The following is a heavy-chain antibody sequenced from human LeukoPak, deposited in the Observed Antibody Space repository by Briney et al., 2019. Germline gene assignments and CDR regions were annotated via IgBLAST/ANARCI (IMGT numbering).Heavy chain of an antibody. D-gene: IGHD2-2*02. CDR1: GGSISSYY. J-gene: IGHJ6*03. CDR2: IYTSGST. V-gene: IGHV4-4*07. CDR3: ARQGSPCSSTSCYTDEDYYYYYYMDV. Sequence: SETLSLTCTVSGGSISSYYWSWIRQPAGKGLEWIGRIYTSGSTNYNPSLKSRVTMSVDTSKNQFSLKLSSVTAADTAVYYCARQGSPCSSTSCYTDEDYYYYYYMDVWGKGTTVTVSS.